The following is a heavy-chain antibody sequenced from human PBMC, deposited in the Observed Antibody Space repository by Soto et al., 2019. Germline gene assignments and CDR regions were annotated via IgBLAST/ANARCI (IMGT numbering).Heavy chain of an antibody. D-gene: IGHD3-22*01. CDR3: VRASYFSDSSGYTRCLDY. V-gene: IGHV3-15*01. CDR2: IKSNSDGATT. Sequence: GGSLRLSCAASGFTSSDAWMSWVRQAPGKGLEWVGRIKSNSDGATTDYAAPVKGRFTISRDDSTNMLYLQMSSLKTEDTAVYYCVRASYFSDSSGYTRCLDYWGQGTLVTVSS. J-gene: IGHJ4*02. CDR1: GFTSSDAW.